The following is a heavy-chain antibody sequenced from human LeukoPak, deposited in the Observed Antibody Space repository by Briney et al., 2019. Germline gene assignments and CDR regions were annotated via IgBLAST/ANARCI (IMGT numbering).Heavy chain of an antibody. J-gene: IGHJ4*02. CDR2: INPNSGGT. CDR3: ARGGVSNSWYRTPDY. V-gene: IGHV1-2*06. CDR1: GYTFTGYY. Sequence: ASVKVSCKASGYTFTGYYMHWVRQAPGQGLEWMGRINPNSGGTNYAQKFQGRVTMTRDTSISTAYMELRSLRSDDTAVYYCARGGVSNSWYRTPDYWGQGTLVTVSS. D-gene: IGHD6-13*01.